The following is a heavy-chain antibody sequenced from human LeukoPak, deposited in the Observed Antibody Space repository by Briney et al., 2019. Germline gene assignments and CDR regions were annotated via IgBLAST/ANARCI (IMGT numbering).Heavy chain of an antibody. CDR1: GFTFSIYT. J-gene: IGHJ4*02. CDR3: ARNQRSGSSVFDY. CDR2: ISSSSSYM. Sequence: GGSLRLSCAASGFTFSIYTMNWVRQAPGKGLEWVSSISSSSSYMYYADSLKGRFTVSRDNAENSLYLQINSLRAEDTAVYYCARNQRSGSSVFDYWGQGTLVTVSS. V-gene: IGHV3-21*01. D-gene: IGHD6-6*01.